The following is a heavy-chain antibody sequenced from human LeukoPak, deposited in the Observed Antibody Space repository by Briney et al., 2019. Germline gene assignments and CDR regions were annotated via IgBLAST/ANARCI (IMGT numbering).Heavy chain of an antibody. J-gene: IGHJ4*02. CDR1: GFTFSGSA. D-gene: IGHD6-13*01. Sequence: GGSLKLSCAASGFTFSGSAMHWVRQASGKGLEWVGRIRSKANSYATAYAASVKGRFTISRDDSKNTAYLQMNSLKTEDTAVYYCTGSYRSSSPFYWGQGTLVTVSS. V-gene: IGHV3-73*01. CDR2: IRSKANSYAT. CDR3: TGSYRSSSPFY.